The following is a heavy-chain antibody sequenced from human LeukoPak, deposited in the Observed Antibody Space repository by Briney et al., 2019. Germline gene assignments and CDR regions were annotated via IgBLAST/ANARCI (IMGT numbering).Heavy chain of an antibody. CDR1: GSTFSSYA. CDR2: IIPIFGIA. J-gene: IGHJ4*02. V-gene: IGHV1-69*13. D-gene: IGHD5-18*01. CDR3: ARSLGGYSYDFDY. Sequence: GASVKVSCKASGSTFSSYAISWVRQAPGQGLEWMGGIIPIFGIANYAQKFQGRVTITADESTSTAYMELSSLRSEDTAVYYCARSLGGYSYDFDYWGQGTLVTVSS.